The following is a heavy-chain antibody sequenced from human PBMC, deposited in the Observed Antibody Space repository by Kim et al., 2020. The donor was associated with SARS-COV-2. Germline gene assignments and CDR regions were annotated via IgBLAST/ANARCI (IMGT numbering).Heavy chain of an antibody. V-gene: IGHV4-34*01. D-gene: IGHD3-16*01. CDR3: ARVGGDGYRFDY. J-gene: IGHJ4*02. Sequence: NPNPSLKSPVTISVDTSKNQFSLKLSSVTAADMAVYYCARVGGDGYRFDYWGQGTLVTVSS.